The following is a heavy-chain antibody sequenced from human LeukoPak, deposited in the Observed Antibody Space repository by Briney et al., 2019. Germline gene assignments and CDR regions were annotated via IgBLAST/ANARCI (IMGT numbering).Heavy chain of an antibody. D-gene: IGHD2-2*01. J-gene: IGHJ4*02. CDR2: ISYDGSNK. CDR3: ARRYCTSTSCSYFDY. CDR1: GFTFSSYA. V-gene: IGHV3-30-3*01. Sequence: PGGSLRLSCAASGFTFSSYAMHWVRQAPGKGLEWVAVISYDGSNKYYADSVKGRFTISRDNSKNTLYLQMNSLRAKDTAVYYCARRYCTSTSCSYFDYWGQGTLVTVSS.